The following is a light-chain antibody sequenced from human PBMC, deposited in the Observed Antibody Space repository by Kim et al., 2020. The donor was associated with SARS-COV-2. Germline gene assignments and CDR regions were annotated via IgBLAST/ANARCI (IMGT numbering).Light chain of an antibody. CDR1: SGHSNFA. CDR3: QTWDSGIRV. J-gene: IGLJ3*02. Sequence: SVKLNCTLSSGHSNFAIAWLQQQAEKGPRYLMKLSSDGSHTRGDGIPARFSGSSSGAERYLTISSLQSEDEADYYCQTWDSGIRVFGGGTQLTVL. V-gene: IGLV4-69*01. CDR2: LSSDGSH.